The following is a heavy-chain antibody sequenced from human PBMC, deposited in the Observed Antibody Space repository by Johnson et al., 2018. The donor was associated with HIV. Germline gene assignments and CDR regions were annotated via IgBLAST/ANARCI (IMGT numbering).Heavy chain of an antibody. Sequence: VQLVESGGGWVQPGGSLRLSCAASGFTFSSYDMHWVRQTTGKVLQWVSGIGTAGDTYYSGSVKGRFTISRENAKNSLYLQMNSLRAGDTAVYYCARAPKGGDYGEGAFDIWGQGTMVTVSS. CDR1: GFTFSSYD. D-gene: IGHD4-17*01. V-gene: IGHV3-13*01. CDR3: ARAPKGGDYGEGAFDI. CDR2: IGTAGDT. J-gene: IGHJ3*02.